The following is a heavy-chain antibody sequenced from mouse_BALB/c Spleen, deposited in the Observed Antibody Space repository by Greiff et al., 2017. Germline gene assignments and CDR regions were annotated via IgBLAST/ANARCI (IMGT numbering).Heavy chain of an antibody. V-gene: IGHV1-62-2*01. CDR1: GYTFTEYI. CDR2: FYPGSGSI. Sequence: VKLMESGAGLVKPGASVKLSCKASGYTFTEYIIHWVKQRSGQGLEWIGWFYPGSGSIKYNEKFKDKATLTADKSSSTVYMELSRLTSEDSAVYCCARHGDGYYPWFAYWGQGTLVTVSA. CDR3: ARHGDGYYPWFAY. D-gene: IGHD2-3*01. J-gene: IGHJ3*01.